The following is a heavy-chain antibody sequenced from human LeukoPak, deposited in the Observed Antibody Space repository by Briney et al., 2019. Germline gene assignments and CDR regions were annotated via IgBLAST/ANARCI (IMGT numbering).Heavy chain of an antibody. J-gene: IGHJ4*02. CDR2: INPSGGST. D-gene: IGHD2-21*02. CDR1: GYTFTSSY. Sequence: ASVKVSCKASGYTFTSSYMHWVRQAPGQGLEWMGIINPSGGSTSYAQRFQGRVTMTRDTSTSTVYMELSSLRSEDTAVYYCAREGICGGDCYSIGPLDYWGQGTLVTVSS. V-gene: IGHV1-46*01. CDR3: AREGICGGDCYSIGPLDY.